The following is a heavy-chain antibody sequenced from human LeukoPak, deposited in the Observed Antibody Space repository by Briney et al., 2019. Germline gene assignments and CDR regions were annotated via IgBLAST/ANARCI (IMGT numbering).Heavy chain of an antibody. J-gene: IGHJ4*02. Sequence: PGGSLRLSCAASGFTFSSYSMNWVRQAPGKGLEWVSSISSSSSYIYYADSVKGRFTISRDNAKNSLYLQMNSLRAEDTAVYYCARAPGYRGFLDYWGQGNLVIVSS. V-gene: IGHV3-21*01. CDR1: GFTFSSYS. CDR3: ARAPGYRGFLDY. CDR2: ISSSSSYI. D-gene: IGHD5-18*01.